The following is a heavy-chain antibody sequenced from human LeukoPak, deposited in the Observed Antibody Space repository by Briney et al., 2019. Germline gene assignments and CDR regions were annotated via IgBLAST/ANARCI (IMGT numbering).Heavy chain of an antibody. CDR2: IYDSGST. Sequence: SETLSLTCTVSGGSISSYYWSWIRQPPGKGLEWIGYIYDSGSTNYNPSLKSRVTISVDTSKNQFSLKLSSVTAADTAVYYCATRDSSSLKVDCWGQGTLVTVSS. CDR1: GGSISSYY. V-gene: IGHV4-59*08. D-gene: IGHD6-13*01. J-gene: IGHJ4*02. CDR3: ATRDSSSLKVDC.